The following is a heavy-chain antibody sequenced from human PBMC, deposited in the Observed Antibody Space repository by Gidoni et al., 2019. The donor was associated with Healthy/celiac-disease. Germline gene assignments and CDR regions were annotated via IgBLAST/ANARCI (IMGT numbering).Heavy chain of an antibody. CDR3: ATNSPASDY. CDR1: GGSIASLNYY. J-gene: IGHJ4*02. V-gene: IGHV4-39*01. Sequence: QLQLQESGPGLVKPSETLSLTCTVSGGSIASLNYYWGWIRQPPGQGLEWIGSFHYSGNTDYNPSLKSRVTISVDTSKNRFSLKLNSVTAADTAVYYCATNSPASDYWGQGTLVTVSS. CDR2: FHYSGNT.